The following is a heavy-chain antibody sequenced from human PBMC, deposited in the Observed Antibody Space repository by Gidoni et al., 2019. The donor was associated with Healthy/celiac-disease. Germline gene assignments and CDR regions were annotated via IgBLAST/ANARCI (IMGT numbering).Heavy chain of an antibody. V-gene: IGHV3-23*01. CDR2: ISGSGSST. CDR3: AKDDSSGRGDY. J-gene: IGHJ4*02. CDR1: GFTFSSYA. Sequence: EVQLLESGGGLVQPGGYLIISCAGSGFTFSSYAMSWVRQAPGKRLEWISTISGSGSSTYYADSVKGRFTIARDNSKNTLYLQMNSLRAEDTAVYYCAKDDSSGRGDYWGQGTLVTVSS. D-gene: IGHD6-19*01.